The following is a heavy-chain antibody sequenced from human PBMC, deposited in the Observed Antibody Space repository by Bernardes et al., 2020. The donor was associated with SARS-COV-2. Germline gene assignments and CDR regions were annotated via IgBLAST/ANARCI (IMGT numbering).Heavy chain of an antibody. CDR3: ARGYVGG. Sequence: ASVKVSCKTSGYTFTSFDINWVRQASGQGLEWMGWMNPNSGNTGYAQKFQGRVTMTRNTSISTAYMELSSFRSDDTAMYYCARGYVGGWGQGTLVTVSS. J-gene: IGHJ4*02. D-gene: IGHD3-16*01. V-gene: IGHV1-8*01. CDR2: MNPNSGNT. CDR1: GYTFTSFD.